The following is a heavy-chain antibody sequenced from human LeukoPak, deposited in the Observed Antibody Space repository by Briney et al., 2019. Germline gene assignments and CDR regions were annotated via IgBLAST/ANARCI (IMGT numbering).Heavy chain of an antibody. D-gene: IGHD3-10*01. J-gene: IGHJ6*02. CDR1: GFTFSSYA. CDR2: VTASAGNT. V-gene: IGHV3-23*01. CDR3: AKGDYYGSGSTFKNGMDV. Sequence: GGSLRLSCAASGFTFSSYAMSWVRQAPGKGLEWVSAVTASAGNTYYADSVKGRFTISRDNSKNTLYLQVNSLRAEDTAVYYCAKGDYYGSGSTFKNGMDVWGQGTTVTVPS.